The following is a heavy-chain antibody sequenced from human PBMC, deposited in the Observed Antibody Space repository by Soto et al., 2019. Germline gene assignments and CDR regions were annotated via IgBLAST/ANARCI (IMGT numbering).Heavy chain of an antibody. J-gene: IGHJ4*02. CDR3: TRKKTAGYPPQEFDN. Sequence: PSETLSLTCSVSGVSVSSPSFYWAWVRQSPGKGLEWIGSLYYIGSAYYSPSLKSRITISADSSRNQFSLKLASVTAADTGLYFCTRKKTAGYPPQEFDNWGQGALVTVSS. CDR2: LYYIGSA. CDR1: GVSVSSPSFY. V-gene: IGHV4-39*01. D-gene: IGHD2-15*01.